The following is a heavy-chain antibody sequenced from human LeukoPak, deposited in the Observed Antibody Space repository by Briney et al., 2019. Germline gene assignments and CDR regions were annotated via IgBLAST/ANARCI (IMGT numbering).Heavy chain of an antibody. CDR2: ISGSGGST. V-gene: IGHV3-23*01. CDR1: GFTFSSYA. CDR3: AREKNDIVLTSYYFDY. J-gene: IGHJ4*02. Sequence: PGGSLRLSCAASGFTFSSYAMSWVRQAPGKGLEWVSAISGSGGSTYYADSVKGRFTISRDNSKNTLYLQMNSLRAEDTAVYYCAREKNDIVLTSYYFDYWGQGTLVTVSS. D-gene: IGHD5-12*01.